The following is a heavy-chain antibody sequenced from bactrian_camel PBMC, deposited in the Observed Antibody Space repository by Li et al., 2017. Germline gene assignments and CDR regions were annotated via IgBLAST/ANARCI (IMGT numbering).Heavy chain of an antibody. Sequence: QLVESGGGSVQAGGSLNLSCTASEVSFDDSDMAWYRKAPGKSCELVSRIEVDGTTLYADSVKGRFTITRDKARDLVYLQMNGLQPEDTGMYFCAADQLYGTCRDVLDFPARGQGTQVTVSS. CDR1: EVSFDDSD. D-gene: IGHD6*01. CDR2: IEVDGTT. CDR3: AADQLYGTCRDVLDFPA. J-gene: IGHJ4*01. V-gene: IGHV3S66*01.